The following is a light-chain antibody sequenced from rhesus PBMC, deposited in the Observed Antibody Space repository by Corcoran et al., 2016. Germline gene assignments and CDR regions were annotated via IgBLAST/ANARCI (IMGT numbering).Light chain of an antibody. J-gene: IGKJ4*01. CDR3: QQAYSSPLT. CDR2: RAS. V-gene: IGKV1-22*01. Sequence: DIQMTQSPSSLSASVGDRATITCQASQSLSYYSYWYHQKPGKIPKLLTYRASSLQSGIPSRFSGSGSGTDCNFTISSLQPEDFAAYYCQQAYSSPLTFGGGTKVDLK. CDR1: QSLSYY.